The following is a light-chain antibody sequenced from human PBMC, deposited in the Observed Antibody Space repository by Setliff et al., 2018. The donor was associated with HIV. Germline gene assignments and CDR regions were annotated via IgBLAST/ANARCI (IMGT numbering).Light chain of an antibody. CDR1: SSDVGGYDF. CDR2: DVS. Sequence: SVLTQPASVSGSPGQSVTISCTGSSSDVGGYDFVYWYQHRPDKGPKVMIHDVSDRPSGVSDRFSGSKSGNTASLTISGLRAEDEADYYCSSYSNTGTFVFGTGTKVTVL. J-gene: IGLJ1*01. CDR3: SSYSNTGTFV. V-gene: IGLV2-14*03.